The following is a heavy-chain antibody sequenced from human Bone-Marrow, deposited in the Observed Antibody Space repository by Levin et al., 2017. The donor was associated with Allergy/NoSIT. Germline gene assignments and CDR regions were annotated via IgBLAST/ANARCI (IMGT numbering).Heavy chain of an antibody. CDR3: AKDRDGTMIVVVIEH. CDR1: GFTFSSYA. J-gene: IGHJ4*02. V-gene: IGHV3-23*01. Sequence: GGSLRLSCAASGFTFSSYAMSWVRQAPGKGLEWVSAISGSGGSTYYADSVKSRFTISRDNSKNTLYLQMNSLRAEDTAVYYCAKDRDGTMIVVVIEHWGQGTLVTVSS. D-gene: IGHD3-22*01. CDR2: ISGSGGST.